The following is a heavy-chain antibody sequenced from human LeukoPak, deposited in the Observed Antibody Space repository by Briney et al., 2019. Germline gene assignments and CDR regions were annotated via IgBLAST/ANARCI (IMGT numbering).Heavy chain of an antibody. CDR3: AKEAYCGGDCYGNWFDP. J-gene: IGHJ5*02. Sequence: GGSLRLSRAASGFTFSSYGMHWVRQAPGKGLEWVAFIRYDGSNKYYADSVKGRFTISRDNSKNTLYLQMNSLRAEDTAVYYCAKEAYCGGDCYGNWFDPWGQGTLVTVSS. V-gene: IGHV3-30*02. CDR2: IRYDGSNK. CDR1: GFTFSSYG. D-gene: IGHD2-21*02.